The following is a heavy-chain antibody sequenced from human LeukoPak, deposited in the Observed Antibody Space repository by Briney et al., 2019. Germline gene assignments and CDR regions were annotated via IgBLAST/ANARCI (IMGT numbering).Heavy chain of an antibody. CDR2: IYHSENT. D-gene: IGHD6-19*01. V-gene: IGHV4-31*03. Sequence: SQTLSLTCTVSGGSISSGGYYWSWIRQHPGKGLEWIGYIYHSENTNYNPSLKSRVTMSVDTSKNQFSLKLSSVTAADTAVYYCARVCSPRTVAGTGFDNWGQGTLVTVSS. J-gene: IGHJ4*02. CDR1: GGSISSGGYY. CDR3: ARVCSPRTVAGTGFDN.